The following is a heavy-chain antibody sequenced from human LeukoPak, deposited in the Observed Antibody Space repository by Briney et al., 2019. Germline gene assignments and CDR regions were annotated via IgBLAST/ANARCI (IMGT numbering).Heavy chain of an antibody. Sequence: GGSLRLSCAASGFTFSSYAMSWVRQAPGKGLEWVSAISGSGGSTYYADSVKGRFTISRDNSKNTLYLPMNSLRAEDTAVYYCAKEQDIVVVPAAIDYWGQGTLVTASS. D-gene: IGHD2-2*01. CDR2: ISGSGGST. J-gene: IGHJ4*02. CDR3: AKEQDIVVVPAAIDY. CDR1: GFTFSSYA. V-gene: IGHV3-23*01.